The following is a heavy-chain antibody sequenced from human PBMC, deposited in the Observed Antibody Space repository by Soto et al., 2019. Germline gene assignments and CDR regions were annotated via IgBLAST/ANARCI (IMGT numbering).Heavy chain of an antibody. CDR3: ARAASGSGSYYFGY. V-gene: IGHV3-23*01. J-gene: IGHJ4*02. CDR1: GFTFSSYA. D-gene: IGHD3-10*01. Sequence: GGSLRLSCAASGFTFSSYAMSWVRQAPGKGLEWVSAISGSGGSTYYADSVKGRFTISRDNFKNTLYLQMGSLRAEDMAVYYCARAASGSGSYYFGYWGQGTLVTVSS. CDR2: ISGSGGST.